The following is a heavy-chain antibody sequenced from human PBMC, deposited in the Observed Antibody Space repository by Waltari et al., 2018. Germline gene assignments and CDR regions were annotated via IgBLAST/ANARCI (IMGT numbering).Heavy chain of an antibody. D-gene: IGHD1-26*01. CDR2: ISGSGVSK. J-gene: IGHJ6*02. Sequence: EVQLLESGGGLVQPGGSLRLSCAASGFTFSSYAMSWVRQAPGKGLEWVSAISGSGVSKYYADAGKGRFTISRDNSKNTLYLQMNSLRAEDTAVYYCAKDGEGATGYYYYGMDVWGQGTTVTVSS. V-gene: IGHV3-23*01. CDR1: GFTFSSYA. CDR3: AKDGEGATGYYYYGMDV.